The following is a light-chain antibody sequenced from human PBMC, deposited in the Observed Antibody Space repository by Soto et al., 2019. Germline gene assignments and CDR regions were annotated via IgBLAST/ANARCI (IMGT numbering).Light chain of an antibody. CDR1: QNINIY. Sequence: DIQMTQSPSSLSASVGDSVTITCRASQNINIYLSWYQQKPGKAPKLLINVASTLQGGVPSRFSGSGSGTEFTLAISSLQPEDSATYYCQQSFSTPQTFGGGTKVDNK. CDR3: QQSFSTPQT. J-gene: IGKJ4*01. CDR2: VAS. V-gene: IGKV1-39*01.